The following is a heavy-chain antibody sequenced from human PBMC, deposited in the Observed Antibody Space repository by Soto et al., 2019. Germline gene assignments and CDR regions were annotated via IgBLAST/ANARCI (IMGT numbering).Heavy chain of an antibody. CDR2: ISYDGSNK. D-gene: IGHD3-22*01. CDR1: GFHFSSYA. CDR3: ASAARADYYDSTRDAFDI. V-gene: IGHV3-30-3*01. Sequence: GGSLRLSCAASGFHFSSYAMHWVRQAPGKGLEWAAVISYDGSNKYYADSVKGRFTISRDNSKNTLYLQMNSLRAEDTAVYYYASAARADYYDSTRDAFDIWGQGTMVTVSS. J-gene: IGHJ3*02.